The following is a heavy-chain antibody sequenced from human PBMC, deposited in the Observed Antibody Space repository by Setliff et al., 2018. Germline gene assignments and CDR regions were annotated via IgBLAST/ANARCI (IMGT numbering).Heavy chain of an antibody. CDR2: ISIYTGNA. Sequence: ASVKVSCKASGYTFSDYGITWVRQAPGQGLEWMGWISIYTGNAYYAHKLQGRVTMTTDTSTDTAYLELGSLRSDDTAVYYCSRLVRYCTTTSCQRLSGGEYWGQGTLVTVSS. V-gene: IGHV1-18*01. CDR3: SRLVRYCTTTSCQRLSGGEY. CDR1: GYTFSDYG. J-gene: IGHJ4*02. D-gene: IGHD2-2*01.